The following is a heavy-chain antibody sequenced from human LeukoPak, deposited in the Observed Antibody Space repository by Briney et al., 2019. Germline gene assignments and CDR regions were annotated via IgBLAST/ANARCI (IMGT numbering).Heavy chain of an antibody. CDR2: ISGSGGST. Sequence: GGSLRLSCAASGFTFSSYAMSWVRQAPGKGLEWVSAISGSGGSTYYADSVKGRFTISRDNSKNTLYLQMNSLRAEDTAVYYCEKEKEGYCSGGSCYALGFDYWGQGTLVTVSS. CDR3: EKEKEGYCSGGSCYALGFDY. D-gene: IGHD2-15*01. V-gene: IGHV3-23*01. CDR1: GFTFSSYA. J-gene: IGHJ4*02.